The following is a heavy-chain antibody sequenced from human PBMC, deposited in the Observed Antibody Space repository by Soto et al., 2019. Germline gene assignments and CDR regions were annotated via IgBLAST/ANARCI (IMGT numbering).Heavy chain of an antibody. CDR1: GYTFTSYA. D-gene: IGHD3-22*01. CDR2: INAGNGNT. J-gene: IGHJ4*02. CDR3: ARTSGYYFDDY. V-gene: IGHV1-3*01. Sequence: QVQLVQSGAEVKKPGASVKVSCKASGYTFTSYAMHWVRQAPGQRLEWMGWINAGNGNTKYSQKFQGRVTTARETSASTAYMELSSLRSEDTAVYYCARTSGYYFDDYWGQGTLVTVSS.